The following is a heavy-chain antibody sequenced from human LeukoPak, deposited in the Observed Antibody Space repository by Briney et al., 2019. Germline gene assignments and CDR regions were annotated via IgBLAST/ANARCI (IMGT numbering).Heavy chain of an antibody. Sequence: GASVKVSCKAFGYTFTSNYMHWVRQAPGQGPEWMGVISPSGGSTTYAQKFQGRVTLTRDMSTSTDYLELSSLRSEDTAVYYCARGKEVITMLRGLKPGYYFDYWGQGTLVTVSS. CDR1: GYTFTSNY. D-gene: IGHD3-10*01. CDR3: ARGKEVITMLRGLKPGYYFDY. J-gene: IGHJ4*02. CDR2: ISPSGGST. V-gene: IGHV1-46*01.